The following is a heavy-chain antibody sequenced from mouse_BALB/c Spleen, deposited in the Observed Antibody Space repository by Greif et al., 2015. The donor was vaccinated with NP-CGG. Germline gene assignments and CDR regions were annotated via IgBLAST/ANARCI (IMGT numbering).Heavy chain of an antibody. CDR1: GYTFTSYW. CDR3: ARRVYYFDY. J-gene: IGHJ2*01. V-gene: IGHV1-7*01. Sequence: VKLVESGAELAKPGASVEMSCKASGYTFTSYWMHWVKQRPGQGLEWIGYINPSTGYTEYNQKFKDKATLTADKSSSTAYMQLSSLTSEDSAVYYCARRVYYFDYWGQGTTLTVSS. CDR2: INPSTGYT.